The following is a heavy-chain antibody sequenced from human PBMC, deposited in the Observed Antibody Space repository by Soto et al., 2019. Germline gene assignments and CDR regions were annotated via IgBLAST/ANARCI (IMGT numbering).Heavy chain of an antibody. CDR1: GGSISIYL. Sequence: SETLSLTFTVSGGSISIYLWSWILQPPGKGLEWIGYIYYSGRKNYKTYLKSRVNISVDTSKNQFSMKLSSVTAADTAVYYCARDPKGNNWFDHWGQGTLVTVSS. CDR3: ARDPKGNNWFDH. CDR2: IYYSGRK. J-gene: IGHJ5*02. V-gene: IGHV4-59*01.